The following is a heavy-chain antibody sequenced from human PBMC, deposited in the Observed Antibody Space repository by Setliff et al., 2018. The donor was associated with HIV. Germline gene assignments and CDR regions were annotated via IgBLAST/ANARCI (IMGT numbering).Heavy chain of an antibody. J-gene: IGHJ4*02. CDR2: IWYDGRNE. D-gene: IGHD4-17*01. CDR3: AKDRSRDDYGVSVRVYFDY. V-gene: IGHV3-33*06. Sequence: GGSLRLSCAASGFTFDSYAMHWVRQAPGKGLEWVAVIWYDGRNEYYADSVKGRFTISRDNSKNTLYLQMNSLRAEDTAVYYCAKDRSRDDYGVSVRVYFDYWGQGTLVTVSS. CDR1: GFTFDSYA.